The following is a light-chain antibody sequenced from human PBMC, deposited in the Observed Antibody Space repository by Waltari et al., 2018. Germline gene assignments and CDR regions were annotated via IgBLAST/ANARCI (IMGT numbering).Light chain of an antibody. CDR2: DVS. CDR1: SSDVGGYNY. CDR3: SSYTSSSTGV. V-gene: IGLV2-14*03. Sequence: QSALTQPASVSGSPGQSITISCTGTSSDVGGYNYVSWYQQHPGKAPKLMLYDVSNRPSGVSNRFSGSKSGTTASLTISGLQAEDEADYYCSSYTSSSTGVFGGGTKLTVL. J-gene: IGLJ2*01.